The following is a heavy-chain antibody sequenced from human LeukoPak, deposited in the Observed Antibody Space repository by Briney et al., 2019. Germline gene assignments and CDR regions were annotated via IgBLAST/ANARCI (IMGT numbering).Heavy chain of an antibody. D-gene: IGHD5-12*01. CDR3: ARVDIRTAFFDY. V-gene: IGHV4-4*07. CDR2: IYSSGST. Sequence: SETLSLTCTVSGGSINSYYWSWIRQPAGKGLEWIGRIYSSGSTGYNPSLKSRVTMSLDTSKNQFSLNLSSVTAADTAVYYCARVDIRTAFFDYWGQGTLITVSS. J-gene: IGHJ4*02. CDR1: GGSINSYY.